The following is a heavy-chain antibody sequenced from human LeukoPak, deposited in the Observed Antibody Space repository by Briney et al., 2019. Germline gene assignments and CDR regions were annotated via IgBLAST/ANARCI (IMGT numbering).Heavy chain of an antibody. CDR2: ITASGTAM. CDR1: GFTFSSYS. V-gene: IGHV3-48*02. D-gene: IGHD3-22*01. Sequence: GGSLRLSCAASGFTFSSYSMNWVRQAPGKGLEWVSHITASGTAMFYADSVKGRFTISRDNAKNSLYLQMNSLRDEDTAVYYCARDDSSGYYFSRWGQGTLVTVSS. CDR3: ARDDSSGYYFSR. J-gene: IGHJ4*02.